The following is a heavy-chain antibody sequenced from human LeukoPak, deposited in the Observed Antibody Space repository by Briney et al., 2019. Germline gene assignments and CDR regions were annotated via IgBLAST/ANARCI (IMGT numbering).Heavy chain of an antibody. CDR2: IYYSGST. Sequence: PSETLSLTCTVSGGSISSSSYYWGWIRQPPGKGLEWIGSIYYSGSTYYNPSLKSRVTISVDTSKNQFSLKLSSVTAADTAVYYCAREKRPGVTPYYYYMDVWGKGTTVTISS. V-gene: IGHV4-39*07. CDR3: AREKRPGVTPYYYYMDV. J-gene: IGHJ6*03. CDR1: GGSISSSSYY. D-gene: IGHD4-23*01.